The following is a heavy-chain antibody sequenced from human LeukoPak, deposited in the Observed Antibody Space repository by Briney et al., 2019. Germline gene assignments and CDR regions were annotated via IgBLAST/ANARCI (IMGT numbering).Heavy chain of an antibody. CDR2: ISYDGSNK. D-gene: IGHD6-13*01. V-gene: IGHV3-30-3*01. Sequence: GGSLRLSCAASGFTFSSYAMHWVRQAPGKGLEWVAVISYDGSNKYYADSVKGRFTISRDNSKNTLYLQMNSLRAEDTAVYYCARELRAADAFDLWGQGTMVTVSS. CDR1: GFTFSSYA. J-gene: IGHJ3*01. CDR3: ARELRAADAFDL.